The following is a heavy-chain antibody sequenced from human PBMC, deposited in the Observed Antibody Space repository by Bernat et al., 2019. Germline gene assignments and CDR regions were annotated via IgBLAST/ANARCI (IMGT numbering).Heavy chain of an antibody. Sequence: QVQLVQSGAEVKKPGASVKVSCKASGYTFTSYGISWVRQAPGQGLEWMGWISAYNGNTNYAQKLQGRVTMTTDTSTSTAYMELRSLRSDDTAVYYCARLMGAQLYYYYYGMDVWGQGTTVTVSS. V-gene: IGHV1-18*01. CDR2: ISAYNGNT. CDR3: ARLMGAQLYYYYYGMDV. D-gene: IGHD3-16*01. J-gene: IGHJ6*02. CDR1: GYTFTSYG.